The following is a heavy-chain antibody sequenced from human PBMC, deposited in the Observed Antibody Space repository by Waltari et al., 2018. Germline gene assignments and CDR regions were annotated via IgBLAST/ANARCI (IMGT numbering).Heavy chain of an antibody. CDR1: GFTLGNSG. CDR2: IKYDGSIK. V-gene: IGHV3-33*05. D-gene: IGHD6-13*01. Sequence: QVHVVESGGGVVQPGGSLRLSCSASGFTLGNSGMHWVRQAPGRGLKGVTGIKYDGSIKNYADSGKGRFTISRENSKNTLYLEMKSLRAEDTAVYYCAREYSRICFHALDGWGQGTAVTVSS. J-gene: IGHJ6*02. CDR3: AREYSRICFHALDG.